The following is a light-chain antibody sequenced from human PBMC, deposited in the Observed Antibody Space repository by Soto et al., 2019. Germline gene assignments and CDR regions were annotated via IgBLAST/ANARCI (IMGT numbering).Light chain of an antibody. CDR2: QVS. J-gene: IGKJ1*01. Sequence: DAVLTQSPHSLPVTLGQPAAISCRSSQSLVYSNGNAYLIWFQQRPGQSPRRLIYQVSTRDAGVRDRFSGSGSGTYFTLTISRVEAEDVGLYYCMQGTHWPWTFGQGTKVQIK. CDR1: QSLVYSNGNAY. CDR3: MQGTHWPWT. V-gene: IGKV2-30*01.